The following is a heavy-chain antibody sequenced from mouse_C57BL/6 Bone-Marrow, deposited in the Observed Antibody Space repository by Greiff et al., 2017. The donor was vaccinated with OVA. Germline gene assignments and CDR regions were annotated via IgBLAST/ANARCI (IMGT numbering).Heavy chain of an antibody. J-gene: IGHJ4*01. D-gene: IGHD2-1*01. CDR2: IDPEDGGT. CDR3: ASPLISYDNYRNAMDY. CDR1: GFNITDYY. Sequence: VQLKESGAELVKPGASVKLSCTASGFNITDYYMHWVKQRTEQGLEWIGRIDPEDGGTKYAQKFQGKATLTADTSSNTAYLQLSSLTSEDTAVYYCASPLISYDNYRNAMDYWGQGTSVTVSS. V-gene: IGHV14-2*01.